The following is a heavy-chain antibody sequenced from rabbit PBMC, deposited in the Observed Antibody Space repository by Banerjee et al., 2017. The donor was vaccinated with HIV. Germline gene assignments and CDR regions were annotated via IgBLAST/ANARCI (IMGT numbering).Heavy chain of an antibody. V-gene: IGHV1S45*01. CDR3: ARHGSSSVWGGDL. Sequence: QEQLVESGGGLVQPEGSLTLTCKASGFDFSSSYWICWVRQAPGKGLEWIACINTSSGNTVYASWAKGRFTISKTSSTTVTLQMTSLTAADTATYFCARHGSSSVWGGDLWGPGTLVTV. CDR2: INTSSGNT. J-gene: IGHJ4*01. CDR1: GFDFSSSYW. D-gene: IGHD4-1*01.